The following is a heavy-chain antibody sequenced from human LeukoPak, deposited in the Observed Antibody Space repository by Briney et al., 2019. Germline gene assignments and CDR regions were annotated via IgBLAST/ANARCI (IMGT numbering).Heavy chain of an antibody. D-gene: IGHD2-8*01. V-gene: IGHV1-18*01. Sequence: ASVKVSCKASGYTFTTYGISWMRQAPGQGLEWMGWITTYNGNTNYAQKFQGRVTMTTDTSTSTAYMELRSLRSDDTAVYYCAETHGVPWGQGTLITVSS. J-gene: IGHJ4*02. CDR2: ITTYNGNT. CDR3: AETHGVP. CDR1: GYTFTTYG.